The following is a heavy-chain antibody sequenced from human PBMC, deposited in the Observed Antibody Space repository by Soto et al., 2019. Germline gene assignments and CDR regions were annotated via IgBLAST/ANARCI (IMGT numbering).Heavy chain of an antibody. Sequence: SETLSLSCAVYVGSVSGYYWSWIRQPPGKGLEWIGEINHSGSTNYNPSLKSRVTISVDTSKNQFSLKLSSVTAADTAVYYCARLAHSSGWTGIDYWGQGTLVTVSS. V-gene: IGHV4-34*01. D-gene: IGHD6-25*01. CDR3: ARLAHSSGWTGIDY. CDR2: INHSGST. J-gene: IGHJ4*02. CDR1: VGSVSGYY.